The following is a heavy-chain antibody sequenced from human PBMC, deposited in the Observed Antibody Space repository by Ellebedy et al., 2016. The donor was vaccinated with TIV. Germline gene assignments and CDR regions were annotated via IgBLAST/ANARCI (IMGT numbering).Heavy chain of an antibody. CDR2: INKDGSEK. CDR3: ARDPPILIMPVVADY. D-gene: IGHD3-22*01. CDR1: GFTFSFYW. V-gene: IGHV3-7*03. Sequence: PGGSLRLSCAGSGFTFSFYWMSWVRQAPGKGPEWVANINKDGSEKFYVDSVKGRFTISRDNAKNSLYLQMSGLGAEDTAVYYCARDPPILIMPVVADYWGQGTLVTVSS. J-gene: IGHJ4*02.